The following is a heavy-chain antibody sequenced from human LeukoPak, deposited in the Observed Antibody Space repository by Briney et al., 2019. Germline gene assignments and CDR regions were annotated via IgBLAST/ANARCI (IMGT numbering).Heavy chain of an antibody. D-gene: IGHD3-10*01. CDR3: ARARYGSGGYFFDF. Sequence: GGSLRLSCAASGFNFNSYWMSWVRQAPGKGLECVANIKQEGSEIYFVGSVKGRFTISRDNAKNSLYLQMNSLRGEDTAVYYCARARYGSGGYFFDFWGQGTLVTVSS. J-gene: IGHJ4*02. CDR2: IKQEGSEI. CDR1: GFNFNSYW. V-gene: IGHV3-7*04.